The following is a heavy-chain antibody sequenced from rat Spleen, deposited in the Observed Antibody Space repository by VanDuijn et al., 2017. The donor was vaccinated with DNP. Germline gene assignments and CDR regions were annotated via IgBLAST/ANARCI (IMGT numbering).Heavy chain of an antibody. CDR1: KFTFSNYD. Sequence: EVQLVESGGGLVQPGRSLKLSCAASKFTFSNYDMAWVRQAPTKGLEWVAAVSPSGGRTYYRDYVKGRFTVSRDNAKNTLYLQMDSLRSEDTATYYCARVYYYSSYSYWYFDFWGPGTMVTVSS. V-gene: IGHV5S13*01. D-gene: IGHD1-2*01. CDR2: VSPSGGRT. CDR3: ARVYYYSSYSYWYFDF. J-gene: IGHJ1*01.